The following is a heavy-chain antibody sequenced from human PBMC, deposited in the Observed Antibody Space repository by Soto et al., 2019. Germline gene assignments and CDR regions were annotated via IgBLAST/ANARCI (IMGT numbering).Heavy chain of an antibody. V-gene: IGHV4-34*01. CDR3: ARSRGQILRYFDWLDP. D-gene: IGHD3-9*01. CDR2: INHSGST. J-gene: IGHJ5*02. Sequence: SETLSLTCAVYGRSFSGYYWSWIRQPPGKGLEWIGEINHSGSTNYNPSLKSRVTISVDTSKNQFSLKLSSVTAADTAVYYCARSRGQILRYFDWLDPWGQGTLVTVSS. CDR1: GRSFSGYY.